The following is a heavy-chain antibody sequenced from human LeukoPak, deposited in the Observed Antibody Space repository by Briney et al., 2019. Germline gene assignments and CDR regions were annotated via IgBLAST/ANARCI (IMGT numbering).Heavy chain of an antibody. CDR1: GGSCNSFN. Sequence: GSSVKVSCKASGGSCNSFNINWVRQAPGQGLDWMGRVIPILGMANYAQKFQGRVKITADKSTTTAYMELSSLRSEDTAVYFCASEIENVDTGIEYWGQGTLVTVSS. CDR2: VIPILGMA. D-gene: IGHD5-18*01. CDR3: ASEIENVDTGIEY. J-gene: IGHJ4*02. V-gene: IGHV1-69*02.